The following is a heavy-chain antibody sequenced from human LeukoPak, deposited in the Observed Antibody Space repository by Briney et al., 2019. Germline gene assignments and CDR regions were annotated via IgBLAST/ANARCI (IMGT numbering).Heavy chain of an antibody. CDR1: GGSFSGYY. Sequence: PSETLSLTCAVYGGSFSGYYWSWIRQPAGKGLEWIGRIYTSGSTNYNPSLKSRVTMSVDTSKNQFSLKLSSVTAEDTAVYYCARDGSYSGSGSPSYYWGQGTLVTVSS. CDR3: ARDGSYSGSGSPSYY. D-gene: IGHD3-10*01. J-gene: IGHJ4*02. V-gene: IGHV4-4*07. CDR2: IYTSGST.